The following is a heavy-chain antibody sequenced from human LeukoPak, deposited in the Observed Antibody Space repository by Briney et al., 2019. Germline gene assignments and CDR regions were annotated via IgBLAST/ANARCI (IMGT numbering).Heavy chain of an antibody. J-gene: IGHJ5*02. CDR2: IYYSGST. CDR3: ARLSLGAPGYNWFDP. D-gene: IGHD1-26*01. Sequence: PSETLSLTCTVSGGSISSYYWSWIRQPPGKGLEWIGHIYYSGSTNYNPSLKSRVTISVDTSKNQFSLKLSSVTAADTAVYYCARLSLGAPGYNWFDPWGQGTLVTVSS. V-gene: IGHV4-59*08. CDR1: GGSISSYY.